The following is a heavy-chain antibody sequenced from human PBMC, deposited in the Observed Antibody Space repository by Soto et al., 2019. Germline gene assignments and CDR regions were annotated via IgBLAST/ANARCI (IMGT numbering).Heavy chain of an antibody. CDR1: GFTFSSYG. CDR2: IWYDGSNK. Sequence: QVQLVESGGGVVQPGRSLRLSCAASGFTFSSYGMHWVRQAPGKGLEWVAVIWYDGSNKYYADSVKGTFTISRDNSKNTLYLQMNSLRAEDTAVYYCARDGYCSGGSGYSVPVFDYWGQGTLVTVSS. J-gene: IGHJ4*02. D-gene: IGHD2-15*01. CDR3: ARDGYCSGGSGYSVPVFDY. V-gene: IGHV3-33*01.